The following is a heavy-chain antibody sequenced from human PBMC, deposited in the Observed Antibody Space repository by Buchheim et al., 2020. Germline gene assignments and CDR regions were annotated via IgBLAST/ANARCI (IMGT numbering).Heavy chain of an antibody. CDR1: GFIFDNFW. D-gene: IGHD1-26*01. Sequence: DVQLVESGGGLVQSGGSLRLSCEASGFIFDNFWMTWVRQAQGKGLEWVASIAGDGVKIYYGDAVKGGFTISRDNSKTSLFLQMDDLRSDDTAVYYCAVGAHYWGQGT. CDR2: IAGDGVKI. CDR3: AVGAHY. J-gene: IGHJ4*02. V-gene: IGHV3-7*01.